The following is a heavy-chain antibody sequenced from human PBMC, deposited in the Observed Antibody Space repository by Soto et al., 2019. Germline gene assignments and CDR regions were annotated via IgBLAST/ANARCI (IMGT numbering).Heavy chain of an antibody. CDR2: IKQDGSEK. D-gene: IGHD2-15*01. J-gene: IGHJ3*02. Sequence: GGSLRLSCAASGFTFSSYRMSWVRQAPGKGLEWVANIKQDGSEKYYVDSVKGRFTISRDNAKNSLYLQMNSLRAEDTAVYYCARVGGKGSHDAFDIWGQGTMVTVSS. CDR1: GFTFSSYR. V-gene: IGHV3-7*05. CDR3: ARVGGKGSHDAFDI.